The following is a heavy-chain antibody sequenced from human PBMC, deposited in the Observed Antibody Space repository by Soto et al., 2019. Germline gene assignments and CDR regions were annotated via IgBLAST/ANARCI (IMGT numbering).Heavy chain of an antibody. D-gene: IGHD2-2*01. Sequence: QLQLQASGSGLVKPSQTLSLTCAVSGGSISSGGYAWSWIRQPLGKGLEWIGYIYHSGSTYYNPSLKSRVTISVDRSNKHFSPKLSSVTAADTAVYYCASVPDYWGQGTLVTFSS. J-gene: IGHJ4*02. CDR2: IYHSGST. V-gene: IGHV4-30-2*01. CDR3: ASVPDY. CDR1: GGSISSGGYA.